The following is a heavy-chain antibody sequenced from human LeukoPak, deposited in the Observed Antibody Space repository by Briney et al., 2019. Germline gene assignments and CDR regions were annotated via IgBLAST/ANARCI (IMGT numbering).Heavy chain of an antibody. CDR1: GYTLTELS. Sequence: GASVKVSCKVSGYTLTELSMHWVRQAPGKGLEWMGGFDPEDGETIYAQKFQGRVTMTEDTSTDTAYMELSSLRSEDTAVYYCATAYYDSSGYYYVDYFDYWGQGTLVTVSS. V-gene: IGHV1-24*01. CDR2: FDPEDGET. J-gene: IGHJ4*02. CDR3: ATAYYDSSGYYYVDYFDY. D-gene: IGHD3-22*01.